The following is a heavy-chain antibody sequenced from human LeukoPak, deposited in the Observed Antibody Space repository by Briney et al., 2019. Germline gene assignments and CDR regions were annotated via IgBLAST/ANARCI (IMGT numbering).Heavy chain of an antibody. D-gene: IGHD3-10*01. J-gene: IGHJ4*02. CDR3: ARGSYLSKTPFF. V-gene: IGHV4-39*01. CDR1: GGSISSSSYY. CDR2: IYYSGST. Sequence: KPSETLSLTCTVSGGSISSSSYYWGWIRQPPGKGLEWIGSIYYSGSTYYNPSLKSRVTISVDMSKNQFSLKLSSVTAADTAVYYCARGSYLSKTPFFWGQGTLVTVSS.